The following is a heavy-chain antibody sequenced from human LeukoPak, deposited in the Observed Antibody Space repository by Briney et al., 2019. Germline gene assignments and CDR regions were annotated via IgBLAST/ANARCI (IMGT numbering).Heavy chain of an antibody. CDR3: ARGRGTSGSNRDFYYYYYMDV. Sequence: ASVKVSFKASGYTFTGYYMHWVRQAPGQGLEWKGWINPNSGGTNYAQKFQGRVTMTRDTSISTAYMELSSLRHDDLAVYYCARGRGTSGSNRDFYYYYYMDVWGKGTTVTVSS. CDR2: INPNSGGT. D-gene: IGHD2-15*01. J-gene: IGHJ6*03. V-gene: IGHV1-2*02. CDR1: GYTFTGYY.